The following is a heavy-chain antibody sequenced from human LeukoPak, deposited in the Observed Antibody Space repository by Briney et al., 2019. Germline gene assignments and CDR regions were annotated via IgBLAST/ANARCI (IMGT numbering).Heavy chain of an antibody. V-gene: IGHV3-53*01. CDR1: GFTLSTYY. CDR2: IYSGATT. CDR3: ARVGDHFHWNLDL. Sequence: PGGSLRLSCAAPGFTLSTYYMNWVRQAPGKGLEWVSIIYSGATTYYADSVKGRFTISRDTSKNTVSLQMNSLRADDTAVYFCARVGDHFHWNLDLWGRGTLVTVSS. J-gene: IGHJ2*01. D-gene: IGHD3-3*02.